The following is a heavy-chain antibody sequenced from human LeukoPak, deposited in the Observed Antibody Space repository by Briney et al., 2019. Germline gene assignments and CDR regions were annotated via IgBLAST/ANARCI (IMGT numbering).Heavy chain of an antibody. D-gene: IGHD2-2*01. CDR1: GGSFSGYY. J-gene: IGHJ6*03. CDR3: ARTTEGYCSSASCFGSSYSYYMDV. V-gene: IGHV4-34*01. Sequence: PSETLSLTCAVYGGSFSGYYWSWIRQPPGKGLEWIGEINHSGSTNYNPSLKSRVTISVDTSKNQFSLKLSSVIAADTAVYYCARTTEGYCSSASCFGSSYSYYMDVWGKGTTVTISS. CDR2: INHSGST.